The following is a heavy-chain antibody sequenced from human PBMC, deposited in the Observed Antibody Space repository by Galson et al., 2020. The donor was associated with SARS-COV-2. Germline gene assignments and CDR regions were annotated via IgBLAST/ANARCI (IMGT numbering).Heavy chain of an antibody. CDR3: ARGNFSYYDSSGSLYFDY. CDR2: IIPIFGTA. V-gene: IGHV1-69*05. CDR1: GGTFSSYA. D-gene: IGHD3-22*01. J-gene: IGHJ4*02. Sequence: ASVKVSCKASGGTFSSYAISWVRQAPGQGLEWMGGIIPIFGTANYAQKFQGRVTITTDESTSTAYMELSSLRSEDTAVYYCARGNFSYYDSSGSLYFDYWGQGTLVTVSS.